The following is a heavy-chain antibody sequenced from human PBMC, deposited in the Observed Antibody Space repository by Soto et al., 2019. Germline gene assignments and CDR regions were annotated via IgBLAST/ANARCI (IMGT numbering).Heavy chain of an antibody. V-gene: IGHV5-51*01. CDR2: IYPRDSDT. CDR3: VRRSDWFNL. CDR1: GYGFTSYW. Sequence: GESLKISCKGSGYGFTSYWISWVRQMPGKGLEWMGIIYPRDSDTRYSPSFEGQVTISADKSISTAYLQWSSLKASDTAIYYCVRRSDWFNLWGQGTLVTSPQ. J-gene: IGHJ5*02.